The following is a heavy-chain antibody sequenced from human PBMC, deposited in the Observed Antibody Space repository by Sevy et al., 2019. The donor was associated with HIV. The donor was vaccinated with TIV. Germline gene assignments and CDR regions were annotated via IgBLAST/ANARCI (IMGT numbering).Heavy chain of an antibody. J-gene: IGHJ3*02. V-gene: IGHV1-18*01. CDR2: ISAYNGNT. CDR1: GYTFTSYG. CDR3: ATSLRPEDYGDQGGAFDI. Sequence: ASVKVSCKASGYTFTSYGISWVRQAPGQGLEWMGWISAYNGNTNYAQKLQGRVTMTTDTSTSTAYMELRSLRSDDTAVYYCATSLRPEDYGDQGGAFDIWSQGTMVTVSS. D-gene: IGHD4-17*01.